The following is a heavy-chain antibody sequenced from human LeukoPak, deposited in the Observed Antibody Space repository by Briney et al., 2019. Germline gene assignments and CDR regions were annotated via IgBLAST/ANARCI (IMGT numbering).Heavy chain of an antibody. D-gene: IGHD2-2*02. J-gene: IGHJ3*02. CDR3: ARATYEYQLLYPPGAFDI. CDR2: IIPILGIA. V-gene: IGHV1-69*02. CDR1: SGISSLYT. Sequence: AVTVSCKASSGISSLYTISWVRQGTGEGLGWMGRIIPILGIANYAQKFQGRVTITADKSTSTAYMELSSLRSEDTAVYYCARATYEYQLLYPPGAFDIWGQGTLVTVS.